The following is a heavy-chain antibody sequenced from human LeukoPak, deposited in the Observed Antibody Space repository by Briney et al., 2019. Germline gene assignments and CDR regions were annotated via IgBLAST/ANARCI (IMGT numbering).Heavy chain of an antibody. V-gene: IGHV4-59*01. J-gene: IGHJ4*02. CDR2: IYYSGST. CDR3: ARMPDILTGLDS. D-gene: IGHD3-9*01. CDR1: GGSISSYY. Sequence: SETLSLTCTVSGGSISSYYWSWIRQPPGKGLEWIGYIYYSGSTNYNPSLKSRVTISVDTSKNQFSLKLSSVTAADTAVYYCARMPDILTGLDSWGQGTLVTVSS.